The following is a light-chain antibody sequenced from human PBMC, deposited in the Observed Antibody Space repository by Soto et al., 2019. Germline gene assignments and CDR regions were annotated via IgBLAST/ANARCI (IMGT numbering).Light chain of an antibody. CDR2: GAS. CDR3: FQHDGDTYS. CDR1: QGIRSN. Sequence: DVQMTQSPSSLSASVGDRVTITCRASQGIRSNLNWYQQKPGQAPKRLIYGASTLQSGVPSRFGGSGSGTEFTLTITSLQPEDFATYYCFQHDGDTYSFGQGT. V-gene: IGKV1-17*01. J-gene: IGKJ2*01.